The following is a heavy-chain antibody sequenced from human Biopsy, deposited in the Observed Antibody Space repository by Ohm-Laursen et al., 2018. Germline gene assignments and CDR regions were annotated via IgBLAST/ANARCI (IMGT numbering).Heavy chain of an antibody. D-gene: IGHD1-26*01. Sequence: SSVKVSCKPSGYTFGNYGISWVRQAPGQGLERMGWISVYNGNTDYPHKFQGRVTLTTDTSTSTAYMELRSLTSDDTAIYYCARDVVGRGASFFDFWGQGTLVIVSS. J-gene: IGHJ4*02. CDR2: ISVYNGNT. V-gene: IGHV1-18*01. CDR1: GYTFGNYG. CDR3: ARDVVGRGASFFDF.